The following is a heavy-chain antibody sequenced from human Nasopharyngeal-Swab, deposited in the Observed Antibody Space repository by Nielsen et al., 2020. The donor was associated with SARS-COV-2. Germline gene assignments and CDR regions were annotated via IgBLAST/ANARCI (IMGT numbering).Heavy chain of an antibody. CDR3: AKLPTAMDETYMDV. V-gene: IGHV3-9*01. Sequence: SLKISCAASGFTFDDYAMHWVRQAPGKGLEWVSGISWNRGSIGYADSVKGRFTISRDNAKNSLYLQMNSLRAEDTALYYCAKLPTAMDETYMDVWGKGTTVTVSS. J-gene: IGHJ6*03. D-gene: IGHD5-18*01. CDR2: ISWNRGSI. CDR1: GFTFDDYA.